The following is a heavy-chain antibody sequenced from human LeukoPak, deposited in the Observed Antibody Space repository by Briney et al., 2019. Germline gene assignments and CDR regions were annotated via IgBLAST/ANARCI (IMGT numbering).Heavy chain of an antibody. CDR1: GYSFTDYY. Sequence: ASVKVSCKASGYSFTDYYVHWVRQAPGQGLEWVGLLNSNSGDTNYAQKFQGRVTMIRDTSINTAYMELSRLRSDDTAVYYCARMYYYGSGTYYGDYWGQGTLVTVSS. V-gene: IGHV1-2*02. D-gene: IGHD3-10*01. J-gene: IGHJ4*02. CDR2: LNSNSGDT. CDR3: ARMYYYGSGTYYGDY.